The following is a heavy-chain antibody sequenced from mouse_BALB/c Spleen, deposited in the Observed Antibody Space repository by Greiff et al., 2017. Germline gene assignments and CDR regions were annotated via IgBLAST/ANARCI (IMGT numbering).Heavy chain of an antibody. J-gene: IGHJ1*01. CDR3: TRRDYDGV. CDR1: GYTFTDYE. D-gene: IGHD2-4*01. CDR2: IDPETGGT. Sequence: VQLQQSGAELVRPGASVTLSCKASGYTFTDYEMHWVKQTPVHGLEWIGAIDPETGGTAYNQKFKGKATLTADKSSSTAYMELRSLTSEDSAVYYSTRRDYDGVWGAGTTVTVSS. V-gene: IGHV1-15*01.